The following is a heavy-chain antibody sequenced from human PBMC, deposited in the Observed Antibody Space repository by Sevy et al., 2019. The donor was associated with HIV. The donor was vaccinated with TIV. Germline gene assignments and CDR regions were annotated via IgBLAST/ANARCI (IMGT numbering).Heavy chain of an antibody. Sequence: ASVKVSCKASGGTFSSYAISWVRQAPGQGLEWMGGIIPIFGTANYAQKFQGRVTITADESTSTAYMELSSLRSEDTAVYYCARADLGVVPAAMLGWFDPWGQGTLVTVSS. D-gene: IGHD2-2*01. CDR2: IIPIFGTA. V-gene: IGHV1-69*13. J-gene: IGHJ5*02. CDR3: ARADLGVVPAAMLGWFDP. CDR1: GGTFSSYA.